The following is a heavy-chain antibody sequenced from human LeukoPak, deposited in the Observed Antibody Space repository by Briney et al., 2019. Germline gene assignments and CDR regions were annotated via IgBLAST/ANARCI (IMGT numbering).Heavy chain of an antibody. D-gene: IGHD6-13*01. CDR3: AKGGIGYSSSWYKGY. V-gene: IGHV3-11*01. CDR2: ISSSGSAM. CDR1: GFTFSDYY. J-gene: IGHJ4*02. Sequence: GGSLRLSCVASGFTFSDYYMSWIRQAPGKGLEWVSYISSSGSAMYYADSVKGRFTISRDKAKNSLSLQMNSLRAEDTAVYYCAKGGIGYSSSWYKGYWSQGTLVTVSS.